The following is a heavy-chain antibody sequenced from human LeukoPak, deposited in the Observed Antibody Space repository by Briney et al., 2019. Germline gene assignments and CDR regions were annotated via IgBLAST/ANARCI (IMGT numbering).Heavy chain of an antibody. Sequence: ASVKVSCKASGYTFTSYYMHWVRQAPGQGLEWMGIINPSGGSTSYAQKFQGRVTMTRDMSTSTVYMELSSLRSEDTAVYYCARGGGYYDFWSGYLGFYYYYYMDVWGKGTTVTVSS. D-gene: IGHD3-3*01. CDR1: GYTFTSYY. V-gene: IGHV1-46*01. CDR3: ARGGGYYDFWSGYLGFYYYYYMDV. CDR2: INPSGGST. J-gene: IGHJ6*03.